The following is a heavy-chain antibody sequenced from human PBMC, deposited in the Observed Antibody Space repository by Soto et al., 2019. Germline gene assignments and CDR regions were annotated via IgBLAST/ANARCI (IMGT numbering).Heavy chain of an antibody. J-gene: IGHJ5*02. Sequence: GGPLRLSCAASGFTFSSYAMTWVRQAPGKGLEWVSAISGSGGSTYYADSVKGRFTISRDNSKNTLYRQMNSLRAEDTAVYYCAKDNRLLRYFDSRDENWFDPWGQGTLVTVSS. CDR2: ISGSGGST. V-gene: IGHV3-23*01. D-gene: IGHD3-9*01. CDR3: AKDNRLLRYFDSRDENWFDP. CDR1: GFTFSSYA.